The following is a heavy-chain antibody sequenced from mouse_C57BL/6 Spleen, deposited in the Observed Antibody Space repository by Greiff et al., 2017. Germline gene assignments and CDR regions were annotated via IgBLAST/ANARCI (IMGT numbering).Heavy chain of an antibody. V-gene: IGHV1-39*01. CDR3: AKGHYYGSSSFAY. CDR2: INPNYGTT. J-gene: IGHJ3*01. Sequence: VQLKESGPELVKPGASVKISCKASGYSFTDYNMNWVKQSNGKSLEWIGVINPNYGTTSYNQKFKGKATLTVDQSSSTAYIQLNSLTSEDSAVYYCAKGHYYGSSSFAYWGQGTLVTVSA. CDR1: GYSFTDYN. D-gene: IGHD1-1*01.